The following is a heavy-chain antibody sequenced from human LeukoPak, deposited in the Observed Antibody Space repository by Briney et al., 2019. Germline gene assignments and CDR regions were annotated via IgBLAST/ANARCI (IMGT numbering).Heavy chain of an antibody. CDR1: GFTFSSYS. CDR3: ASGPDSWFGELS. J-gene: IGHJ4*02. CDR2: ISSSSSYI. D-gene: IGHD3-10*01. Sequence: GGSLRLSCAASGFTFSSYSMNWVRQAPGKGLEWVSSISSSSSYIYYADSVKGRFTISRDNAKNSLYLQMNSLRAEDTAVYYCASGPDSWFGELSRGQGTLVTVSS. V-gene: IGHV3-21*01.